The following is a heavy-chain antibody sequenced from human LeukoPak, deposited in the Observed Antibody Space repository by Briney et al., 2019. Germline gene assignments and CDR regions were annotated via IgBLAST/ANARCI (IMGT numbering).Heavy chain of an antibody. V-gene: IGHV3-23*01. J-gene: IGHJ4*02. D-gene: IGHD3-3*01. Sequence: GGSLRLSCAASGFTFSSYAMNWVRQAPGKGLEWVSVISGSGGNTYYADSVKGRFTISRDNSKNTLYLQMNSLRAEDTAVYYCAKGRRITIFGVVIRLFDYWGQGTLVTVSS. CDR1: GFTFSSYA. CDR3: AKGRRITIFGVVIRLFDY. CDR2: ISGSGGNT.